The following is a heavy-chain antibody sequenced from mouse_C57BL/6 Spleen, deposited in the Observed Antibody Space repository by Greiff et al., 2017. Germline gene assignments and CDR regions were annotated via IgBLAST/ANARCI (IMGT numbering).Heavy chain of an antibody. CDR2: IYPGDGDT. CDR3: ARSAPEDY. V-gene: IGHV1-82*01. Sequence: QVQLKQSGPELVKPGASVKISCKASGYAFSSSWMNWVKQRPGKGLEWIGRIYPGDGDTNYNGKFKGKATLTADKSSSTAYMHLGSLTSEDSAVYVCARSAPEDYWGQGTTLTVSS. CDR1: GYAFSSSW. J-gene: IGHJ2*01. D-gene: IGHD6-1*01.